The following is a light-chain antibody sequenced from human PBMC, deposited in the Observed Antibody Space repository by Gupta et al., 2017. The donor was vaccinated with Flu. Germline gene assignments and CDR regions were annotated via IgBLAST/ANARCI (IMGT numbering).Light chain of an antibody. V-gene: IGKV3-15*01. J-gene: IGKJ5*01. CDR3: QQYDNWPPIT. Sequence: ERATLSCRASESVSSNLAWYQQKPGQAPRLLIYRASTRATGVPDRFSGSGSGTEFTLTISSLQSEDFAVYYCQQYDNWPPITFGQGTRVEIK. CDR2: RAS. CDR1: ESVSSN.